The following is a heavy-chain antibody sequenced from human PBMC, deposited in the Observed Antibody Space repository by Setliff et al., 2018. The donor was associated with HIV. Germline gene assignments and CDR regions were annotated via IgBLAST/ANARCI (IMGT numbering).Heavy chain of an antibody. CDR2: IATYNGNT. D-gene: IGHD2-21*02. V-gene: IGHV1-18*01. CDR3: SRGVSQAYTYGSGDYYYFDF. Sequence: ASVKVSCKASGYTSNSYGISWVRQAPGQGPEWVGWIATYNGNTNYAQRLQGRVTLTTDTSTSTANMELRSMRCDDTAVYFCSRGVSQAYTYGSGDYYYFDFWGLGTLVTVS. J-gene: IGHJ4*02. CDR1: GYTSNSYG.